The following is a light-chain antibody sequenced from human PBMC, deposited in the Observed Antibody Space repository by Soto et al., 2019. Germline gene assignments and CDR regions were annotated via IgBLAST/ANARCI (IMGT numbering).Light chain of an antibody. Sequence: QSALTQPPSASGSPGQSVTISCTGTSSDVGGYNYVSWYQQHPGKAPKRMIYEVSKRPSGVPDRFSGSKSGNTASLTVSGLQDEDEADDYCSSYAGRHNLDVFVTGTTLTVL. CDR2: EVS. CDR3: SSYAGRHNLDV. CDR1: SSDVGGYNY. J-gene: IGLJ1*01. V-gene: IGLV2-8*01.